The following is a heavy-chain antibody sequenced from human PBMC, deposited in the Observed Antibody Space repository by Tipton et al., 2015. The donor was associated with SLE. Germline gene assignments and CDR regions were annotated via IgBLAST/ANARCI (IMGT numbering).Heavy chain of an antibody. V-gene: IGHV4-59*12. CDR3: AREGGSSWNPGLDY. D-gene: IGHD6-13*01. Sequence: GLVKPSETLSLTCAVYGGSFSGYYWSWIRQTPGKGLEWIGYIYYSGSTNYNPSLKSRVTISVDTSKNQFSLKLSSVTAADTAVYYRAREGGSSWNPGLDYWGQGTLVTVSS. J-gene: IGHJ4*02. CDR1: GGSFSGYY. CDR2: IYYSGST.